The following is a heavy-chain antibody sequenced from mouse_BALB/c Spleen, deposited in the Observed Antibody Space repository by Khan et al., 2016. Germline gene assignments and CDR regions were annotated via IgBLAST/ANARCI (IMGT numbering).Heavy chain of an antibody. CDR3: ANFDD. J-gene: IGHJ2*01. CDR1: GFNIKDYY. CDR2: IDPENGNT. Sequence: VQLQQSGAELVRPGALVKLSCKASGFNIKDYYMHWVKQRPEQGLEWIGWIDPENGNTIYDPKFQGKASITADTSSNTAYLQLSSQTSEDTAVYYCANFDDWGQGTTLTVSS. V-gene: IGHV14-1*02.